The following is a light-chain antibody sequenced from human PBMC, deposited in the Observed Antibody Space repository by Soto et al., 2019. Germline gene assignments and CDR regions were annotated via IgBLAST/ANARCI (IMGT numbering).Light chain of an antibody. CDR3: SSYASSTTAYV. CDR1: SRDVGAFNY. V-gene: IGLV2-14*01. Sequence: QFLLTQPATLSRSPGQSITISCTGTSRDVGAFNYVSWYQQRPGKAPKLMIYEGSDRPSGVCNRCSGSKCANTTSLTISGLQAEDEADYYCSSYASSTTAYVFGTGTKGTDL. CDR2: EGS. J-gene: IGLJ1*01.